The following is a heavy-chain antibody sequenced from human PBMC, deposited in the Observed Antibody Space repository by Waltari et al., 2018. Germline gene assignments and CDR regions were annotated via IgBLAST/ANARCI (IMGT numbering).Heavy chain of an antibody. V-gene: IGHV3-7*01. D-gene: IGHD3-10*01. CDR1: GFTFSRYW. J-gene: IGHJ6*03. CDR3: ASGEEPHYYYMDV. Sequence: EVQLVESGGGVVQPGGSLRLAWAASGFTFSRYWMRWVRQGPGKGREWVANIKQDGSKKYYVEAVKGRFTIYRDNAKNSMYLQMNSLRAEDTAVYYCASGEEPHYYYMDVWGKGTTVTVSS. CDR2: IKQDGSKK.